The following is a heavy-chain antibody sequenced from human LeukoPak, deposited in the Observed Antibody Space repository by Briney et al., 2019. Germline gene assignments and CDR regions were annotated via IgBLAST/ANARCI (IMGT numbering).Heavy chain of an antibody. D-gene: IGHD3-10*01. CDR2: IWYDGSNK. CDR1: GFTFSSYW. V-gene: IGHV3-33*08. J-gene: IGHJ4*02. CDR3: ARVGLAGSGSYEGGFDY. Sequence: GGSLRLSCAASGFTFSSYWMHWVRQAPGKGLEWVAVIWYDGSNKYYADSVKGRFTISRDNSKNTLYLQMNSLRAEDTAVYYCARVGLAGSGSYEGGFDYWGQGTLVTVSS.